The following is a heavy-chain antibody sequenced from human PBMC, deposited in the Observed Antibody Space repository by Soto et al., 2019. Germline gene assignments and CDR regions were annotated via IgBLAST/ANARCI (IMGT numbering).Heavy chain of an antibody. V-gene: IGHV1-8*01. CDR3: ARGRASGSYYLLDY. CDR1: GYTFTTYD. D-gene: IGHD3-10*01. Sequence: GAAVKVSFKASGYTFTTYDINWVRQATGHGLEWMGWINPNSGNIGYAQRFQGRVTMTRDTAIRTAYMEVSSLRSDDTAVYYCARGRASGSYYLLDYWGQGTLVTVSS. CDR2: INPNSGNI. J-gene: IGHJ4*02.